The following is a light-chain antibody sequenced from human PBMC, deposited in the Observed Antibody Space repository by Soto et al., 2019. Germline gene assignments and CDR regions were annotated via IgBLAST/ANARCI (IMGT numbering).Light chain of an antibody. CDR3: QQASSFPWT. J-gene: IGKJ1*01. CDR2: AAS. CDR1: QSISNW. V-gene: IGKV1-12*01. Sequence: IQMTQSPPSVSASVGDRVTITCRASQSISNWLAWYQQKPGKAPNLLIYAASSLQSGVPSRFSGSGSGTDFTLTISSLQPEDFATYFCQQASSFPWTFGQGTKVEIK.